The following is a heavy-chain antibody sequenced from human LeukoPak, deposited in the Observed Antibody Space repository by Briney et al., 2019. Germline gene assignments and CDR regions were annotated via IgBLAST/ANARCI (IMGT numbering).Heavy chain of an antibody. V-gene: IGHV3-7*01. CDR3: ARDSSSWYNFFDY. J-gene: IGHJ4*02. CDR2: IKQGGSEK. CDR1: GFTLSSYW. Sequence: GGSLRLSCAASGFTLSSYWMSWVRQAPGKGLEWVANIKQGGSEKYYVDSVKGRFTISRDNAKNSLYLQMNSLRAEDTAVYYCARDSSSWYNFFDYWGQGTLVTVSS. D-gene: IGHD6-13*01.